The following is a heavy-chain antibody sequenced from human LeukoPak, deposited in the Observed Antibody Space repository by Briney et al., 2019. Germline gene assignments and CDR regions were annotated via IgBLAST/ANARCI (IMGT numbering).Heavy chain of an antibody. D-gene: IGHD6-13*01. J-gene: IGHJ4*02. CDR2: MHYSGSS. CDR1: SGPISSYY. CDR3: ARAPYSTRWYYFDY. V-gene: IGHV4-59*01. Sequence: PSETLSLTCTVSSGPISSYYWSWIRQPPGKGLEWIGYMHYSGSSSYNPSLKSRVTISVDSSKNQFSLNVRSVTAADTAVYYCARAPYSTRWYYFDYWGQGTLATVSS.